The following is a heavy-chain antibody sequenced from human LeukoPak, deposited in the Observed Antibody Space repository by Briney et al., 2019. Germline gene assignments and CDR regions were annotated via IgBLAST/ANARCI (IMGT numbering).Heavy chain of an antibody. CDR1: GYTFTSYY. V-gene: IGHV1-46*01. D-gene: IGHD1-26*01. Sequence: GASVKVSCKASGYTFTSYYMHWVRQAPGQGLEWMGIINPSGGSTSYAQKFQGRVTMTRDTSTSTVYMELSSLRSEDTAVYYCARDLAVGATKRAFDIWGQGTMVTVSS. CDR2: INPSGGST. J-gene: IGHJ3*02. CDR3: ARDLAVGATKRAFDI.